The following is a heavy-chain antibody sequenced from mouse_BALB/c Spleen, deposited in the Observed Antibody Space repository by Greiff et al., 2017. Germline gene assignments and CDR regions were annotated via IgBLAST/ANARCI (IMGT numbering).Heavy chain of an antibody. Sequence: EVQLVESGGGLVQPGGSLKLSCAPSGFTFSDFYMEWVRQPPGKRLEWIAASRNKANDYTTEYSASVKGRFIVSSETSQSSLYLQMTAMRAEDTAIYYGTKGAHYGYGRFAYWGQGTLVTVSA. D-gene: IGHD2-2*01. CDR3: TKGAHYGYGRFAY. J-gene: IGHJ3*01. CDR1: GFTFSDFY. V-gene: IGHV7-1*02. CDR2: SRNKANDYTT.